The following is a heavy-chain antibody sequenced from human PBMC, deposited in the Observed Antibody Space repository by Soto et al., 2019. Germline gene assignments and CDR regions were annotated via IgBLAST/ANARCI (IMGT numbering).Heavy chain of an antibody. J-gene: IGHJ4*02. CDR2: VLSDGSNK. Sequence: QVQLVESGGGVVQPGRSLRLSCAASGFIFSSYGMHWVRQAPGNGLEWVAVVLSDGSNKYYADSVKGRFTISRDNSKNMVYLEMNNLRAEDTALYYCTRDDYAGKDQYFDYWGQGTQVTVSS. CDR3: TRDDYAGKDQYFDY. V-gene: IGHV3-33*01. CDR1: GFIFSSYG. D-gene: IGHD4-17*01.